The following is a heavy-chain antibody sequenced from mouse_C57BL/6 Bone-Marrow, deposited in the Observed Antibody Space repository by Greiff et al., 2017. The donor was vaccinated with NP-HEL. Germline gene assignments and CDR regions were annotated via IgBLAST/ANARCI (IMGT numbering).Heavy chain of an antibody. J-gene: IGHJ2*01. D-gene: IGHD1-3*01. CDR3: ARFRKYYFDY. CDR1: GFTFSDYY. CDR2: INYDGSST. Sequence: EVQLVESEGGLVQPGSSMKLSCTASGFTFSDYYMALVRQVPEKGLEWVANINYDGSSTYYLDSLKSRFIISRDNAKNILYLQMSSLKSEDTATYYCARFRKYYFDYWGQGTTLTVSS. V-gene: IGHV5-16*01.